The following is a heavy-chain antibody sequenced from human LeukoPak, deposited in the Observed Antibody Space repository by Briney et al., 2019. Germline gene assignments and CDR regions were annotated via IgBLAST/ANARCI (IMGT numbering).Heavy chain of an antibody. CDR2: ISGSGGDT. D-gene: IGHD3-22*01. J-gene: IGHJ4*02. CDR3: AKEGRLTVAAVVVENYFDY. V-gene: IGHV3-23*01. Sequence: GGSLRLSCAASGFTFNRAAMSWVRQAPGKGLERVSGISGSGGDTYYSDSVKGRFTISRDNAKTTVYLQMNSLRTEDTAEYYCAKEGRLTVAAVVVENYFDYWGQGTPVTVSA. CDR1: GFTFNRAA.